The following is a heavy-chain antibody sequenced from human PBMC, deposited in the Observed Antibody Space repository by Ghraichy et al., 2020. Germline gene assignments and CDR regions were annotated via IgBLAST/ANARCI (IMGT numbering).Heavy chain of an antibody. CDR2: ICYSGST. CDR3: ARLVVVAATANDYYGMDV. V-gene: IGHV4-39*01. D-gene: IGHD2-15*01. J-gene: IGHJ6*02. CDR1: GGSISSSSYY. Sequence: SETLSLTCTVSGGSISSSSYYWGCIRQPPGKGLEWIGSICYSGSTYYNPSLKSRVTISVDTSKNQFSLKLSSVTAADTAVYYCARLVVVAATANDYYGMDVWGQGTTVTVSS.